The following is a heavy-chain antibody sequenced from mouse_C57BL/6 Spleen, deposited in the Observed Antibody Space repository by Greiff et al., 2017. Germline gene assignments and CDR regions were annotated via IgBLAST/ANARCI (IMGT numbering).Heavy chain of an antibody. CDR3: ASYDYDGGPGFAY. D-gene: IGHD2-4*01. Sequence: VQLQQSGAELARPGASVKMSCKASGYTFTSYTMHWVKQRPGQGLEWIGYINPSSGYTKYNQKFKDKATLTADKSSSTAYMQLSSLTSEDSAVYYCASYDYDGGPGFAYWGQGTLVTVSA. CDR2: INPSSGYT. V-gene: IGHV1-4*01. J-gene: IGHJ3*01. CDR1: GYTFTSYT.